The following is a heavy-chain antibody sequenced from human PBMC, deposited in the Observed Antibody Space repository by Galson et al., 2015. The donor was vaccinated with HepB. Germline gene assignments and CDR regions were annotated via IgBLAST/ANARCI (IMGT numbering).Heavy chain of an antibody. D-gene: IGHD2-15*01. CDR2: ISSSSSTI. Sequence: SLRLPCAVCGFTHRIYRMHWVRQAPGKGLEWVSYISSSSSTIYYADSVKGRFTISRDNAKNSLYLQMNSLRDEDTAVYYCARVVVADPDYWGQGTLVTVSS. V-gene: IGHV3-48*02. CDR3: ARVVVADPDY. CDR1: GFTHRIYR. J-gene: IGHJ4*02.